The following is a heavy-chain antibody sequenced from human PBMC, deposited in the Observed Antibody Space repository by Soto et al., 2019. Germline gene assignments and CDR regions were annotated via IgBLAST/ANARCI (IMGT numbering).Heavy chain of an antibody. CDR3: AHSLIPNWGSRGAFDY. Sequence: QITLKESGPTLVKPTQTLTLTCTFSGFSLSTSGVGVGWIRQPPGKALEWLALIYWDDDKRYSPSLKSRLTITRDTAKNQVVVTMTHMDPVDTATYYCAHSLIPNWGSRGAFDYWGKGTLVTVSS. CDR1: GFSLSTSGVG. J-gene: IGHJ4*02. V-gene: IGHV2-5*02. D-gene: IGHD7-27*01. CDR2: IYWDDDK.